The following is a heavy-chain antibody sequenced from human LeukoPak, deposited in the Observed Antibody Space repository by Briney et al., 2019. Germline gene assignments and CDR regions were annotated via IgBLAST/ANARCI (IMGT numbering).Heavy chain of an antibody. V-gene: IGHV3-21*01. Sequence: GGSLRLSCAASGFTFSSYEMNWVRQAPGKGLEWVSSISSSSSYIYYADSVKGRFTISRDNAKNSLYLQMNSLRAEDTAVYYCARESRRYAFDIWGQGTMVTVSS. J-gene: IGHJ3*02. CDR2: ISSSSSYI. CDR3: ARESRRYAFDI. CDR1: GFTFSSYE.